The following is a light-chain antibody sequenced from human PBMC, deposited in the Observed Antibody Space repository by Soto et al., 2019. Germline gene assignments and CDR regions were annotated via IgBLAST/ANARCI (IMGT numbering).Light chain of an antibody. J-gene: IGKJ4*01. Sequence: DIVMTQSPATLSVSPEEGATLSCRASQSVRSNLAWYQQKPGQAPRLLIYGASTRATGIAARFSGSGSGTEFSLTISSLQSEDSAVYYCQQYNNWPLTFGGGTTVAIK. CDR2: GAS. V-gene: IGKV3D-15*01. CDR3: QQYNNWPLT. CDR1: QSVRSN.